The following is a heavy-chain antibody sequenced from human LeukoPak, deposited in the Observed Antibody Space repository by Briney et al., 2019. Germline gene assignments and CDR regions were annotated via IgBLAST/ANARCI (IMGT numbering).Heavy chain of an antibody. Sequence: ASVKVSCKASGYTFTGYYMHWVRQAPGQGLEWMGWINPNSGGTNYAQKFQGRVTMTRDTPISTAYMELSRLRSDDTAVYYCAREIEDIVVVVAARGNWFDPWGQGTLVTVSS. CDR3: AREIEDIVVVVAARGNWFDP. D-gene: IGHD2-15*01. J-gene: IGHJ5*02. V-gene: IGHV1-2*02. CDR2: INPNSGGT. CDR1: GYTFTGYY.